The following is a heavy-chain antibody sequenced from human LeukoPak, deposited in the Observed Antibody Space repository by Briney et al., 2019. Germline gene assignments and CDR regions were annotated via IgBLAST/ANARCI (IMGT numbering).Heavy chain of an antibody. V-gene: IGHV4-31*03. Sequence: PSETLSLTCTVSGGSISSGGYYWSWIRQHPGKGLEWIGYIYYSGSTYYNSSLKSRVTISVDTSKNQFSLKLSSVTAADTAVYYCARDGPYDSSGYYSNYWGQGTLVTVSS. D-gene: IGHD3-22*01. CDR2: IYYSGST. CDR3: ARDGPYDSSGYYSNY. J-gene: IGHJ4*02. CDR1: GGSISSGGYY.